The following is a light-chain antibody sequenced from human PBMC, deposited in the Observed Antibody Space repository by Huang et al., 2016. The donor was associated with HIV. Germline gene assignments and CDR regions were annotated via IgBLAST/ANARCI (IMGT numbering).Light chain of an antibody. CDR2: GAS. J-gene: IGKJ3*01. Sequence: AIRITQSPSSLSASIGDRVIITCRASQDIRNDLAWYKQNPGKAPKLLIHGASTLEIGVPSRCSGSGAGTDVTITISCLQSEEFATFYCQQYSTDPFTFGPGTKVD. CDR3: QQYSTDPFT. V-gene: IGKV1-8*01. CDR1: QDIRND.